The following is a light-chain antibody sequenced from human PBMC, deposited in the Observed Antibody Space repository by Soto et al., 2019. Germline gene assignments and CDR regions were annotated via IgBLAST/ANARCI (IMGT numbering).Light chain of an antibody. CDR2: GAS. J-gene: IGKJ2*01. V-gene: IGKV3-15*01. Sequence: EIGLTQSPATLSVSPGERATLSCRASQSVSSNLAWYQQKPGQAPRLLLFGASTRATGIPARFSGSGSGTEFTLTISSLQSEDFAVYYCQQYGNWYTFGQGTKLEIK. CDR1: QSVSSN. CDR3: QQYGNWYT.